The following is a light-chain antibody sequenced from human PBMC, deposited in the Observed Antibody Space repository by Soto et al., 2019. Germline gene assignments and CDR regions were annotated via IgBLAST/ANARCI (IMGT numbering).Light chain of an antibody. CDR1: QSVSSSY. J-gene: IGKJ1*01. Sequence: EIVLTEAPGTLSLSPVERATLSCRASQSVSSSYLAWYQQKPGQAPRLLIYGASSRATGIPDRFSGSGSGTDFTLTISRLEPEDFAVYYCQQYGSSPWTFGQGTKVDIX. CDR3: QQYGSSPWT. CDR2: GAS. V-gene: IGKV3-20*01.